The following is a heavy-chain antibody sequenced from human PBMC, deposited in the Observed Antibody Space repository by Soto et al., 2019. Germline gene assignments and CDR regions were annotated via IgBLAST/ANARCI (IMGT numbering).Heavy chain of an antibody. CDR3: ARDRPVDVVPTIPTYYYYMDV. CDR2: IDSSSSDI. CDR1: GLIFSSYS. J-gene: IGHJ6*03. D-gene: IGHD5-12*01. Sequence: EVHLVESGGGLVQPGGSLRLSCAASGLIFSSYSMNWVRQAPGKGLEWVSYIDSSSSDIYYADSVRGRFTISRDNAKKSLFLQMKSLRAEDTAVYYCARDRPVDVVPTIPTYYYYMDVWGKGTTVTVSS. V-gene: IGHV3-48*01.